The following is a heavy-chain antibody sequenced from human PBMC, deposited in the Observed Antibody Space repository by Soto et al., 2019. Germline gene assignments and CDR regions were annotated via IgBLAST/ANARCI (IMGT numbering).Heavy chain of an antibody. CDR2: FIPIFGTA. J-gene: IGHJ6*02. CDR3: ARGYDILTGYYNDLGGGGMHV. CDR1: GGTFSSYA. D-gene: IGHD3-9*01. V-gene: IGHV1-69*13. Sequence: SVKVSCKASGGTFSSYAISWVRQAPGQGLECMGGFIPIFGTANYAQKFQRRVTITADESASTAYMELSSLRSDDTAVYYCARGYDILTGYYNDLGGGGMHVWGQGTTVTLSS.